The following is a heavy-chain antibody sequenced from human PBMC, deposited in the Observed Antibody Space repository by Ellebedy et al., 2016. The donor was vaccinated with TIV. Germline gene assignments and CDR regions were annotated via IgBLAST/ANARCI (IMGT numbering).Heavy chain of an antibody. CDR1: GFTFSSYG. V-gene: IGHV3-7*01. CDR3: ARDWGGALPIDQ. J-gene: IGHJ5*02. Sequence: GESLKISXAASGFTFSSYGMHWVRQAPGKGLEWVANIKTDGSKTNYVDSVKGRFTISRDNAKNSLYLQMNSLTAEDTAVYYCARDWGGALPIDQWGQGTRVTVSS. CDR2: IKTDGSKT. D-gene: IGHD3-16*01.